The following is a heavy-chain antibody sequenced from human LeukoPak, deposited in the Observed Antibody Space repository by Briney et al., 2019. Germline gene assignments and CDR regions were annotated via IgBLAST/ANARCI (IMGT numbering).Heavy chain of an antibody. CDR2: INPNSGGT. V-gene: IGHV1-2*02. CDR3: ARGGKKGRSWLPPVPDY. Sequence: ASVKVSCKASGYTFTGYYMHWVRQAPGQGLEWMGWINPNSGGTNYAQKFQGRVTMTRNTSISTAYMELSSLRSEDTAVYYCARGGKKGRSWLPPVPDYWGQGTLVTVSS. CDR1: GYTFTGYY. D-gene: IGHD6-13*01. J-gene: IGHJ4*02.